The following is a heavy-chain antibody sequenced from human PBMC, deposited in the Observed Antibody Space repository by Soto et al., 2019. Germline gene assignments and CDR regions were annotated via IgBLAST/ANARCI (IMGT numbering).Heavy chain of an antibody. D-gene: IGHD3-10*01. CDR1: GGSFSGYY. CDR3: ARGPGGTMVRGELDV. J-gene: IGHJ6*04. Sequence: SETLSLTCAVYGGSFSGYYWSWIRQPPGKGLEWIGEINHSGSTNYNPSLKSRVTISVDTSKNQFSLKLSSVTAADTAVYYCARGPGGTMVRGELDVWGKGTTVTVSS. V-gene: IGHV4-34*01. CDR2: INHSGST.